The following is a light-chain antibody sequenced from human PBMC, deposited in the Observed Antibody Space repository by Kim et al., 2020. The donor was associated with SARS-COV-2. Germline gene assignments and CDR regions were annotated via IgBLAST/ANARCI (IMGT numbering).Light chain of an antibody. Sequence: QSALTQPASVSGSPGQSITISCTGTSSDVGGYNYVSWYQQHPGKAPKLMIYDVSKRPSGVSNRFSGSKSGNTASLTISGLQAEDEADYYCSSYTSSSVFGGGTQLTVL. V-gene: IGLV2-14*01. CDR3: SSYTSSSV. CDR2: DVS. CDR1: SSDVGGYNY. J-gene: IGLJ2*01.